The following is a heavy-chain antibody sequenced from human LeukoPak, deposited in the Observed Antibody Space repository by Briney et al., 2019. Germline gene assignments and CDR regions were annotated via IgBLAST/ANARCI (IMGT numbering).Heavy chain of an antibody. Sequence: GKSLKISCKGSGYRFTSYWIGWVRQMPGKGLEWMGMIYPGDSDIRYTPSFQGQVSISADKSISTAYMQWSSLRASDTAMYYCARLLGSGRVDYWGQGTLVTVSS. CDR3: ARLLGSGRVDY. D-gene: IGHD3-10*01. J-gene: IGHJ4*02. CDR2: IYPGDSDI. CDR1: GYRFTSYW. V-gene: IGHV5-51*01.